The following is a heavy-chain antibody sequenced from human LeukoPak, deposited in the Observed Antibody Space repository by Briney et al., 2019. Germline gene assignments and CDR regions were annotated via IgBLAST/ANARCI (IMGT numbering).Heavy chain of an antibody. D-gene: IGHD3-22*01. J-gene: IGHJ4*02. Sequence: ASVKVSCKASGYSFTGYYIHWLRQAPGQGLEWMGWINPYSGDTNYARKFQGRVTMTRDTSISTVYMELSGLTSDDTSVYYCFSDDSSGNFDTWGQGTPVTVSS. CDR3: FSDDSSGNFDT. CDR2: INPYSGDT. CDR1: GYSFTGYY. V-gene: IGHV1-2*02.